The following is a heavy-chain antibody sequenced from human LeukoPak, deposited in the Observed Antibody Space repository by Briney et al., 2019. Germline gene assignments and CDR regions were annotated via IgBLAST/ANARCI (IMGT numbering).Heavy chain of an antibody. J-gene: IGHJ4*02. Sequence: SETLSLTCTVSGGSISSYYWSWIRQPAGKGLEWIGRIYSTGSTNYNPSLKSRVTMSVDTSKDQFSLRLRSVTAADTAVYYCARQIASAGTAGFDFWGQGALVTVSS. CDR1: GGSISSYY. CDR2: IYSTGST. CDR3: ARQIASAGTAGFDF. D-gene: IGHD6-13*01. V-gene: IGHV4-4*07.